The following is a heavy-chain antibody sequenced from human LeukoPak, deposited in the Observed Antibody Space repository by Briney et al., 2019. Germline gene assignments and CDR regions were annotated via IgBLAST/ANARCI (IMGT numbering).Heavy chain of an antibody. CDR1: GGTFSSYA. Sequence: PAASVKVSCKASGGTFSSYAISWVRQAPGQGLEWMGRFIPILGIANYAQKFQGRVTITADKSTSTAYMELSSLRSEDTAVYYCARTGGYDILTGTGSQDNWFDPWGQGTLVTVSS. V-gene: IGHV1-69*04. CDR3: ARTGGYDILTGTGSQDNWFDP. CDR2: FIPILGIA. J-gene: IGHJ5*02. D-gene: IGHD3-9*01.